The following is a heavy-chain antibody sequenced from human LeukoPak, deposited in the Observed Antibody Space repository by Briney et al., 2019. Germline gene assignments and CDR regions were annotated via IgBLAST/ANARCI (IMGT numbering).Heavy chain of an antibody. CDR2: ISSSGGST. V-gene: IGHV3-23*01. D-gene: IGHD1-20*01. CDR3: AKALTGTKAFDI. CDR1: GFTFSSYA. J-gene: IGHJ3*02. Sequence: GGSLRLSCAASGFTFSSYAMNWVRQAPGKGLGWVSHISSSGGSTYYAGSVKGRFTISRDNSKNTLYLQMNSLRAEDTAVYYCAKALTGTKAFDIWGQGTMVTVSS.